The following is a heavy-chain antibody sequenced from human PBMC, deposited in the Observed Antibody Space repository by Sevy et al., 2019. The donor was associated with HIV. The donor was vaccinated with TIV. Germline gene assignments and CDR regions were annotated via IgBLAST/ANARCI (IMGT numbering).Heavy chain of an antibody. V-gene: IGHV3-23*01. CDR3: AKDQVVMIVVVITEGDAFDI. CDR1: GFTFSSYA. CDR2: ISGSGGST. D-gene: IGHD3-22*01. Sequence: VGSLRLSCAASGFTFSSYAMSWVRQAPGKGLEWVSAISGSGGSTYYADSVKGRFTISRDNSKNTLYLQMNSLRAEDTAVYYCAKDQVVMIVVVITEGDAFDIWGQGTMVTVSS. J-gene: IGHJ3*02.